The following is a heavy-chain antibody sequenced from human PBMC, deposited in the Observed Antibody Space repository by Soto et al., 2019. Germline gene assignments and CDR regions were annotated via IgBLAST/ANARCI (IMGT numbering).Heavy chain of an antibody. CDR3: AKDGSGYSYGSIDY. CDR2: ISGSGGST. Sequence: GGSLRLSCAASGFTFSSYAMSWVRQAPGKGLEWVSAISGSGGSTYYADSVKGRFTISRDNSKNALYLQMNSLRAEDTAVYYCAKDGSGYSYGSIDYWGQGTLVTVSS. D-gene: IGHD5-18*01. CDR1: GFTFSSYA. J-gene: IGHJ4*02. V-gene: IGHV3-23*01.